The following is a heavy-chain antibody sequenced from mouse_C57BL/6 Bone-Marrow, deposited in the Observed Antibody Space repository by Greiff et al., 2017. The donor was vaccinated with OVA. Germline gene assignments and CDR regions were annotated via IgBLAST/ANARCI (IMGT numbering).Heavy chain of an antibody. D-gene: IGHD1-1*01. V-gene: IGHV14-4*01. CDR1: GFNIKDDY. CDR3: TTRYGSSYAMDY. CDR2: IDPENGDT. J-gene: IGHJ4*01. Sequence: VQLKESGAELVRPGASVKLSCTASGFNIKDDYMHWVKQRPEQGLEWIGWIDPENGDTEYASKFQGKATITADKSSNTAYLQLSSLTSEDTAVYYCTTRYGSSYAMDYWGQGTSVTVSS.